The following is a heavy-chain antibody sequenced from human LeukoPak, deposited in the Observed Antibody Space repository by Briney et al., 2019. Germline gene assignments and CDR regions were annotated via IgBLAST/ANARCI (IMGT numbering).Heavy chain of an antibody. CDR2: MYYTGST. Sequence: PSETLSLTCTVSGGSISSGGYYWTWIRQHPGMGLEWIGYMYYTGSTYHNPSLKNRVTISLDASKKQFSLKLSSVTAADTALYYCARGEGLNYDDSGFYFGYWGQGTLVTVSS. CDR1: GGSISSGGYY. CDR3: ARGEGLNYDDSGFYFGY. J-gene: IGHJ4*02. V-gene: IGHV4-31*03. D-gene: IGHD3-22*01.